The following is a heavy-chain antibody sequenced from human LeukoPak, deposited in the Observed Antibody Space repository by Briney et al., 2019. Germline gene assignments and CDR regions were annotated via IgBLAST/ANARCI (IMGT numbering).Heavy chain of an antibody. CDR3: ARDETVMNDSSGYDEEYFQH. J-gene: IGHJ1*01. Sequence: SETLSLTCTVSGGSISSGSYYWSWIRQPAGKGLEWIGRIYTSGSTNYNPSLKSRVTISVDTSKNQFSLKLSSVTAADTAVYYCARDETVMNDSSGYDEEYFQHWGQGTLVTVSS. V-gene: IGHV4-61*02. CDR1: GGSISSGSYY. CDR2: IYTSGST. D-gene: IGHD3-22*01.